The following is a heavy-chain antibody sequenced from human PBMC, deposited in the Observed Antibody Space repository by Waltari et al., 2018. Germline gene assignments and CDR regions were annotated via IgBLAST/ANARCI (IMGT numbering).Heavy chain of an antibody. V-gene: IGHV1-69*05. Sequence: QVQLVQSGAEVKKPGSSVKVSCKASGGTFSSYAISWVRQAPGQGLEWMGGITPFNGNTNYAQKFQDRVTITRDRSMSTAYMELSSLRSEDTAMYYCARSGSYYDAFDIWGQGTMVTVSS. CDR3: ARSGSYYDAFDI. CDR2: ITPFNGNT. CDR1: GGTFSSYA. J-gene: IGHJ3*02. D-gene: IGHD1-26*01.